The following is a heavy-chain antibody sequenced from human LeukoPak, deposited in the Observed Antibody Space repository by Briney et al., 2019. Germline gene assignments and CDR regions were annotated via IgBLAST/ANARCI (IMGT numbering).Heavy chain of an antibody. CDR3: AGGSAAAKQDHYYYGMDV. CDR1: GGSISSYY. Sequence: SETLSLTCTVSGGSISSYYWSWIRQPPGKGLEWIGYIYYSGSTNYNPSLKSRVTISVDTSKNQFSLKLSSVTAADTAVYYCAGGSAAAKQDHYYYGMDVWGQGTTVTVSS. V-gene: IGHV4-59*01. J-gene: IGHJ6*02. D-gene: IGHD2-2*01. CDR2: IYYSGST.